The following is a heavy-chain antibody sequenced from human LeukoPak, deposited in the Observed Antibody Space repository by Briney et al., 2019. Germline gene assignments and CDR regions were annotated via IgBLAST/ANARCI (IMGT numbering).Heavy chain of an antibody. D-gene: IGHD6-19*01. CDR3: ARPDGSSGWYYFDY. V-gene: IGHV1-69*13. Sequence: GASVTVSCTASGGTFSSYAISWVRQAPGQGLEWMGGIIPIFGTANYAQKFQGRVTITADESTSTAYMELSSLRSEDTAVYYCARPDGSSGWYYFDYWGQGTLVTVSS. J-gene: IGHJ4*02. CDR1: GGTFSSYA. CDR2: IIPIFGTA.